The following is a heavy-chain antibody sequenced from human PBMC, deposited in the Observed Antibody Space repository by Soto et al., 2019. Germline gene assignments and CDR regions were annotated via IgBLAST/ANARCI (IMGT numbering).Heavy chain of an antibody. V-gene: IGHV5-51*01. J-gene: IGHJ6*03. CDR2: IYPGDSDT. Sequence: GESLKISCKGSGYSFTSYWIGWVRQMPGKGLEWMGIIYPGDSDTRYSPSFQGQVTISADKSISTAYLQWSSLKASDTAMYYCARHQVLDPAQYYYYYMDVWGKGTTVTVSS. CDR1: GYSFTSYW. D-gene: IGHD2-2*01. CDR3: ARHQVLDPAQYYYYYMDV.